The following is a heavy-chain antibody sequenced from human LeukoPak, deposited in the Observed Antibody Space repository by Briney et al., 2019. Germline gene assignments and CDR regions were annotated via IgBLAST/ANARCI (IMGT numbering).Heavy chain of an antibody. CDR1: GFTFSDYY. CDR3: ARGESAVAAPGVFNYDMDV. V-gene: IGHV3-11*04. D-gene: IGHD2-15*01. J-gene: IGHJ6*03. CDR2: ISSSGSTI. Sequence: GGSLRLSCAASGFTFSDYYMSWIRQAQGKGLEWVSYISSSGSTIYYADSVKGRFTSSRDNAKNSLYLQMNSLRAENTAEYCCARGESAVAAPGVFNYDMDVWGKGTTVTVSS.